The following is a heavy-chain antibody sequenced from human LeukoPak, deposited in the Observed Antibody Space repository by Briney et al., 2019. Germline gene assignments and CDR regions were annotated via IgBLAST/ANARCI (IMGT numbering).Heavy chain of an antibody. V-gene: IGHV3-30*18. D-gene: IGHD6-19*01. CDR1: GFTFSSYG. J-gene: IGHJ4*02. CDR3: AKDGGAVAVDY. Sequence: GRSLRLSCAASGFTFSSYGMHWVRQAPGKGLEWVAVISYDGSNKYYADSVKGRFTISRDNSKNTLYLQMNSLRAEDTAVYYCAKDGGAVAVDYWGQGTLVTVSS. CDR2: ISYDGSNK.